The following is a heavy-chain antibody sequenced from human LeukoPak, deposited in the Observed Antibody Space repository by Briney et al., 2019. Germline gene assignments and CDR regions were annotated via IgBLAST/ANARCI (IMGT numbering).Heavy chain of an antibody. CDR1: GGSLSSYY. CDR3: ARAELGSSSWYLAFDI. D-gene: IGHD6-13*01. V-gene: IGHV4-59*01. CDR2: IDYSGST. J-gene: IGHJ3*02. Sequence: SETLSLTCTVSGGSLSSYYWSWIRQPPGKGLEWIGYIDYSGSTNYNPSLKSRVTISVDTSKNQFSLKLSSVTAADTAVYYCARAELGSSSWYLAFDIWGQGTMVTVSS.